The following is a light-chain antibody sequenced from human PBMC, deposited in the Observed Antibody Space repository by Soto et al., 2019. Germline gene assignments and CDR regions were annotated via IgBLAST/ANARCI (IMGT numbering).Light chain of an antibody. J-gene: IGKJ4*01. Sequence: EIVLTQSPATLSLSPGERATLSCRASQSVSSYLAWYQQKPGQAPRLLIYDASNRATGIPARFSGSGSGTDFTLTIGSLEPEDFAVYYCQQRSNWRSTFGGGTKVEIK. V-gene: IGKV3-11*01. CDR3: QQRSNWRST. CDR1: QSVSSY. CDR2: DAS.